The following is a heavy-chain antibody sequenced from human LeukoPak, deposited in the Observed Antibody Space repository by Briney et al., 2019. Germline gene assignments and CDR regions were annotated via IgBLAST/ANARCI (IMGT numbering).Heavy chain of an antibody. CDR2: IHPGDSDT. V-gene: IGHV5-51*01. Sequence: KFGESLKISCKGSGYSFTSYWIGWVRQMPGRGLEWMGIIHPGDSDTRYSPSFQGLVTISADKSINTAYLRWSSLKASDTAMYYCARQDCYGGDCYSGLGWFDPWGQGTLVTVSS. CDR3: ARQDCYGGDCYSGLGWFDP. D-gene: IGHD2-21*02. CDR1: GYSFTSYW. J-gene: IGHJ5*02.